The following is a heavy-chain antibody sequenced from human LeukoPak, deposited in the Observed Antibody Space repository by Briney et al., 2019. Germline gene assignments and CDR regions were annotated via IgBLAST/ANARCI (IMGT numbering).Heavy chain of an antibody. CDR2: INPSGGST. V-gene: IGHV1-46*01. CDR1: GYTFTSYY. CDR3: ARGAPTNWNDAGRCFAP. J-gene: IGHJ5*02. Sequence: GASVKVSCKASGYTFTSYYVHWVRQAPGQGLEWMGIINPSGGSTSYAQKFQGRVTMTRDTSTSTVYMELSSLRSEDTAVYYCARGAPTNWNDAGRCFAPGGRGTLVTVSS. D-gene: IGHD1-1*01.